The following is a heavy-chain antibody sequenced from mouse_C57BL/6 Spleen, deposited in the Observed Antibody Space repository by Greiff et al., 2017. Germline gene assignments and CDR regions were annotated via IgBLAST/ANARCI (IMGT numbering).Heavy chain of an antibody. V-gene: IGHV1-9*01. J-gene: IGHJ1*03. CDR3: ARIYTGPNWYFDV. Sequence: QVQLQQSGAELMKPGASVKLSCKATGYTFTGYWIEWVKQRPGHGLEWIGEILPGSGSTTYNEKFKGKATFTADTSSNTAYMQLSSLTTEDSAIYYCARIYTGPNWYFDVWGTGTTVTVSS. CDR1: GYTFTGYW. CDR2: ILPGSGST. D-gene: IGHD4-1*01.